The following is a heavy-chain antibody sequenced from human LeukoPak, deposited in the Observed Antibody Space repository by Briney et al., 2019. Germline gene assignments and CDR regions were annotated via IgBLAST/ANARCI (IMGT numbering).Heavy chain of an antibody. D-gene: IGHD2/OR15-2a*01. J-gene: IGHJ4*02. V-gene: IGHV4-38-2*02. CDR3: ARDPNHTFPFDY. CDR1: GYSISSGYY. CDR2: IYHSGST. Sequence: SETLSLTCTVSGYSISSGYYWGWIRQPPGKGLEWIGSIYHSGSTYYNPSLKSRVTISVDTSKNQFSLKLSSVTAADTAVYYCARDPNHTFPFDYWGQGTLVTVSS.